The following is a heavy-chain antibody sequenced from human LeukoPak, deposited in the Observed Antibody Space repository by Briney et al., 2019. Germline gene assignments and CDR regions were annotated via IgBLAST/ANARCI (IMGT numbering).Heavy chain of an antibody. J-gene: IGHJ4*02. CDR1: GFPFSKYW. CDR2: INTDGTVT. D-gene: IGHD6-19*01. CDR3: ATKQWLAPPPDS. Sequence: GGSLRLSFAASGFPFSKYWMLWVRPAPGKGLESVSRINTDGTVTTYADSVKGRFTVSRDNADNTMFLQMNSVRDEDTAVYYCATKQWLAPPPDSWGQGTPVTVSS. V-gene: IGHV3-74*01.